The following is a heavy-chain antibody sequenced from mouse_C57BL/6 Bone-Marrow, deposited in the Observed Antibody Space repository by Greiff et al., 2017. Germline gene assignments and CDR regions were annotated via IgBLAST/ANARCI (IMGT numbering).Heavy chain of an antibody. Sequence: QVQLQQPGAELVRPGTSVKLSCKASGYTFTSYWMHWVKQRPGQGLEWIGVIDPSDSYTNYNQKFKGKATLTVDTSSSTAYMQLSSLTSEDSAVYYWALLYDGYPYYAMDYWGQGTSFTVSS. CDR3: ALLYDGYPYYAMDY. CDR2: IDPSDSYT. CDR1: GYTFTSYW. J-gene: IGHJ4*01. V-gene: IGHV1-59*01. D-gene: IGHD2-3*01.